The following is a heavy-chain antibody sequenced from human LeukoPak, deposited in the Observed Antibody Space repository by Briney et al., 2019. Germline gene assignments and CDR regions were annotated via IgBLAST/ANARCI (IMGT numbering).Heavy chain of an antibody. D-gene: IGHD3-22*01. CDR1: GFTFSSYA. CDR2: ISYDGSNK. CDR3: ARELDSSGV. V-gene: IGHV3-30*04. Sequence: PGGSLRLSCAASGFTFSSYAMHWVRQAPGKGLEWVAVISYDGSNKYYADSVKGRFTISRDNSKNTLYLQMNSLRAEDTAVYYCARELDSSGVWGQGTLVTVSS. J-gene: IGHJ4*02.